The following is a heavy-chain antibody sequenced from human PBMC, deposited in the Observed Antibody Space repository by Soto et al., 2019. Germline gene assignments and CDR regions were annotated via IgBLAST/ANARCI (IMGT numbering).Heavy chain of an antibody. CDR2: ISAYNGNT. D-gene: IGHD3-22*01. Sequence: ASVKVSCKASGYTFTSYGISWVRQAPGQGLEWMGWISAYNGNTNYAQKLQGRVTMTTDTSTSTAYMELRSLRSDDTAVYYCARDYYYDSSGRYGMDVWGQGTTVTVSS. J-gene: IGHJ6*02. V-gene: IGHV1-18*01. CDR1: GYTFTSYG. CDR3: ARDYYYDSSGRYGMDV.